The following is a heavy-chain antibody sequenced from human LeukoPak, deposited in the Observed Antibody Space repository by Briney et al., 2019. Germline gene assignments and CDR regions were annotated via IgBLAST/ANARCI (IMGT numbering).Heavy chain of an antibody. CDR1: GFTFSTYA. CDR3: AKDPPCSGGTCYGYFES. D-gene: IGHD2-15*01. V-gene: IGHV3-23*01. Sequence: GGSLRLSCAASGFTFSTYAMNWVRQAPGKGLEWVSIISGSGGSTFYADAVKGRFTISRDNSINTLYLQMNNLRDEDTAVYYCAKDPPCSGGTCYGYFESWGQGTLVTVSS. CDR2: ISGSGGST. J-gene: IGHJ4*02.